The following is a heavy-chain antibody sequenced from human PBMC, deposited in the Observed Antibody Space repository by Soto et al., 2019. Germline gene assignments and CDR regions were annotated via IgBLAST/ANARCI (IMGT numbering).Heavy chain of an antibody. V-gene: IGHV4-31*03. CDR1: GGSISSVSWH. CDR2: IHYRGST. CDR3: ARDQWSYYDSIGYYSATFDP. Sequence: QVQLQESGPGLVKPSQSLSLTCTVSGGSISSVSWHWTWIRQHPGKGLEWIGHIHYRGSTYYNPSLKSRVSISVDTSKNQFSLELSSVPAADTAVYYCARDQWSYYDSIGYYSATFDPWGQGTLVTVSS. J-gene: IGHJ5*02. D-gene: IGHD3-22*01.